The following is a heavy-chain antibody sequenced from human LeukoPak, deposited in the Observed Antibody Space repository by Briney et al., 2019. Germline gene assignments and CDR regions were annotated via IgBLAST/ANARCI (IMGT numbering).Heavy chain of an antibody. V-gene: IGHV3-21*01. CDR3: ARDLKVPGPADCDY. CDR1: GFTFATYT. J-gene: IGHJ4*02. D-gene: IGHD6-19*01. Sequence: GGSLRLSCTGAGFTFATYTFNWVRQAPGKGLEWVASISATQTYIYYADSVKGRFTISRDNAENSVYLQMNNLRAEDTGVYYCARDLKVPGPADCDYWGEGTVDSVSS. CDR2: ISATQTYI.